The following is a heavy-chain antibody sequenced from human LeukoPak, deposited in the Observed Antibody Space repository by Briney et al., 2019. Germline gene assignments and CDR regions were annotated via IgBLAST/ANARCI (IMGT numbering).Heavy chain of an antibody. CDR3: TRGPEGVAGGAVLIYYFDS. CDR2: IRSKPYGGTA. CDR1: GLTFPGYA. J-gene: IGHJ4*02. D-gene: IGHD6-19*01. Sequence: GGSLRLSCTASGLTFPGYAVSWFRQTPGKGLEWVSFIRSKPYGGTAEYAASVKGRFTISRDDSESVAYLQMNSLKTEDTAIYYCTRGPEGVAGGAVLIYYFDSWGQGTLVTVSS. V-gene: IGHV3-49*03.